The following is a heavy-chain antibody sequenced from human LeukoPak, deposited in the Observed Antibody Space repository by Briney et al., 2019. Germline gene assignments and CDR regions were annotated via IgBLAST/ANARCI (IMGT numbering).Heavy chain of an antibody. CDR2: INDSGGST. CDR3: AKSAGFLEDAFDI. J-gene: IGHJ3*02. CDR1: GGTFSSYA. Sequence: PGGSLSLSCAASGGTFSSYAMSWVRQPPGKGLEWVAAINDSGGSTYYADSVKGRFTTARDNSKNTPYLQMNSLRAEDTAVYYCAKSAGFLEDAFDIWCQGTIVIVSS. D-gene: IGHD3-3*01. V-gene: IGHV3-23*01.